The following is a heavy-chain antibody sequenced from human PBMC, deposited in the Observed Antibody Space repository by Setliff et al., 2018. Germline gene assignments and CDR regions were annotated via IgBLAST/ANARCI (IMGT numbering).Heavy chain of an antibody. CDR2: IYYTGTT. CDR1: VDSLISGHYY. CDR3: ARVYGDETIDI. Sequence: SETLSLTRIVSVDSLISGHYYWSWVRQPPGKGLEWIGRIYYTGTTYYNPSLKSRITMSVDTSKKQFSLSLSSVTAADTAICYCARVYGDETIDIWGQGKLVTVSS. J-gene: IGHJ3*02. D-gene: IGHD2-21*02. V-gene: IGHV4-39*01.